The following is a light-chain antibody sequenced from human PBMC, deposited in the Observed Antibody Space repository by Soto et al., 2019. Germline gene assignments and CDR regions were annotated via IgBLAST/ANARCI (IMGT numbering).Light chain of an antibody. Sequence: DIQMTQSPSSLSASVGDRVTITCRASRGIRNDLVWYQQKPGEAPKRLIYAASVLQTGVPSRFSGSGSGTEFTLTISSLQPEDFASYYCLQHKSYPFTFGPGTKVDIK. CDR1: RGIRND. CDR2: AAS. J-gene: IGKJ3*01. CDR3: LQHKSYPFT. V-gene: IGKV1-17*01.